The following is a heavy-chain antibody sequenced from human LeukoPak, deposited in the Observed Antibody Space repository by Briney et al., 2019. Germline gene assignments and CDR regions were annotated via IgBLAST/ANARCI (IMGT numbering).Heavy chain of an antibody. CDR3: ARSARSRWYFDL. V-gene: IGHV4-59*08. Sequence: SETLSLTCTVSGGSISSYYWSWIRQPPGKGLEWIGYIYCSGSTNYNPSLKSRVTISVDTSKNQFSLKLSSVTAADTAVYYCARSARSRWYFDLWGRGTLVTVSS. CDR1: GGSISSYY. CDR2: IYCSGST. J-gene: IGHJ2*01.